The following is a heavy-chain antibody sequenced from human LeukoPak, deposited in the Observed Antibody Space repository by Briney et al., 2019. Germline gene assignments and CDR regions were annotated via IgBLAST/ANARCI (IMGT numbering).Heavy chain of an antibody. V-gene: IGHV3-20*04. Sequence: GGSLRLSCAASGCTFDDYGMSWVRQAPGKGLEWVSGINWNGGSTGYADSVKGRFTISRDNAKNSLYLQMNSLRAEDTALYYCARRNPSEDYYYYYMDVWGKGTTVTVSS. CDR3: ARRNPSEDYYYYYMDV. CDR1: GCTFDDYG. CDR2: INWNGGST. J-gene: IGHJ6*03. D-gene: IGHD1-14*01.